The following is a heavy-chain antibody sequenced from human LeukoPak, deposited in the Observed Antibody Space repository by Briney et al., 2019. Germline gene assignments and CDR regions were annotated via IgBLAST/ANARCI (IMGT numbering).Heavy chain of an antibody. V-gene: IGHV4-31*03. Sequence: SQTLSLTCTVSGGSISSGGYYWSWIRQHPGKGLEWIGYIYYSGSTYYNPSLKRRVSISVDTSKNQFSLKLRSVTAADTAVYYCARGRCSGGSCYRGTGQYFQHWGQGTLVTVSS. CDR2: IYYSGST. CDR3: ARGRCSGGSCYRGTGQYFQH. CDR1: GGSISSGGYY. J-gene: IGHJ1*01. D-gene: IGHD2-15*01.